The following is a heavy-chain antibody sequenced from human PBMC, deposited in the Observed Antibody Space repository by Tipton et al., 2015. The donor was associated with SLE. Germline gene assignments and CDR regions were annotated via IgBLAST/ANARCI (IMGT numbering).Heavy chain of an antibody. Sequence: TLSLTCTVSGGSGNSITSHYWSWIRQPPGKGLEWIGYIYNSGSTNYNPSLKSRVTISVDTSKNQFSLKLSSVTPADTAVYYCARGAAAADTGAFDSWGQGTMVTVSS. D-gene: IGHD6-13*01. V-gene: IGHV4-59*11. CDR1: GGSGNSITSHY. CDR2: IYNSGST. J-gene: IGHJ3*02. CDR3: ARGAAAADTGAFDS.